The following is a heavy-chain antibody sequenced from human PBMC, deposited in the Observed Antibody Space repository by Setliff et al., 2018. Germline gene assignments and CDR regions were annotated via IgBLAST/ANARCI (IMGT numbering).Heavy chain of an antibody. CDR1: GDSISSRRSY. Sequence: SETLSLTCTVSGDSISSRRSYWGWFRQPAGKGLEWIGQIYTSWSTNYNPSLKSRVTISLDTSKNQFSLRLNSVTASDTAVYYCATTGTYRYFDYWGQGTLVTVSS. D-gene: IGHD1-1*01. CDR2: IYTSWST. V-gene: IGHV4-61*09. J-gene: IGHJ4*02. CDR3: ATTGTYRYFDY.